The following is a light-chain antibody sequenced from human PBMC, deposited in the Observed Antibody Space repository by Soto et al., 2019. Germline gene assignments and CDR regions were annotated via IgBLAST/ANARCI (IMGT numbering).Light chain of an antibody. J-gene: IGKJ1*01. CDR3: QQYNSYRT. CDR1: QSISPF. V-gene: IGKV1-5*01. Sequence: IQTTQSNSTLSSSAVYTVTLTCRASQSISPFLAWYQQKPGKAPKLLIFDASTFHSGVQSRFSGSGSGTEFTLTISSQQPDDSETYYCQQYNSYRTVGQGNKVDIK. CDR2: DAS.